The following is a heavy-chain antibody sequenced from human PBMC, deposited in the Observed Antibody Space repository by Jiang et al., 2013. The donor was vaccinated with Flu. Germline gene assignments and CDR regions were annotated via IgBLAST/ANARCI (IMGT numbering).Heavy chain of an antibody. V-gene: IGHV4-38-2*01. CDR3: ARTEYGRLRDPFDV. D-gene: IGHD4-17*01. CDR1: GYSISSGYY. J-gene: IGHJ3*01. CDR2: IYHSGST. Sequence: PGLVKPSETLSLTCAVSGYSISSGYYWGWIRQPPGKGLEWIGSIYHSGSTYYNPSLKSRVTISVNTSKNQFSLKLSSVTAADTAVYSCARTEYGRLRDPFDVWGQGTMVTVSS.